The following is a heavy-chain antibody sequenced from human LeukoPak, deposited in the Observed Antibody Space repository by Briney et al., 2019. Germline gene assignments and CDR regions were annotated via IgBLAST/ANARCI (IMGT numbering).Heavy chain of an antibody. CDR3: ARVVRGQHFDY. D-gene: IGHD2-8*01. J-gene: IGHJ4*02. Sequence: SETLSLTCTVSGGSISSGSYYWSWIRQPAGKGLEWIGRIYTSGSTNYNPSLKSRVTISLDTSKNQFSLKLSSVTAADTAVYYCARVVRGQHFDYWGQGTLGTVSS. CDR1: GGSISSGSYY. CDR2: IYTSGST. V-gene: IGHV4-61*02.